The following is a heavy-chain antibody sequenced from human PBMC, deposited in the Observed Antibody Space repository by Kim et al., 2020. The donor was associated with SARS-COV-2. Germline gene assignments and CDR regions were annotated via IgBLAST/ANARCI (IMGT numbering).Heavy chain of an antibody. J-gene: IGHJ2*01. D-gene: IGHD1-1*01. CDR3: AREVLDTSSPAWDFDL. CDR1: GFTFSGYD. Sequence: GGSLRLSCAASGFTFSGYDMHWVRQDIGKGLEWVSGIGTGGDTYYSGSVRGRFTISRENAKNSLYLERNSMRAGDTAVYYCAREVLDTSSPAWDFDLWGRGTLVTVSS. CDR2: IGTGGDT. V-gene: IGHV3-13*01.